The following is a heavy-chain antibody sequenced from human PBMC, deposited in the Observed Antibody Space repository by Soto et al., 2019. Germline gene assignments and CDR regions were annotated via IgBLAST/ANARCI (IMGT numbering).Heavy chain of an antibody. CDR1: GVSISTTTYY. Sequence: QVHLQESGPGLVEPSETLSLTCTVSGVSISTTTYYWGWIRQPPGKGLEWIGSVYYSGTTYYNPSLKSRVTTSVDTSKNHFSLALSSLTAADTAIYYCARHGRRWMDTHFFWGQGTLATVSS. V-gene: IGHV4-39*01. D-gene: IGHD5-18*01. CDR3: ARHGRRWMDTHFF. CDR2: VYYSGTT. J-gene: IGHJ4*02.